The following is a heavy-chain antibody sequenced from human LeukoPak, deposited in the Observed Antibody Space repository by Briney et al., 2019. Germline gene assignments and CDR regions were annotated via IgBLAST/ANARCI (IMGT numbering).Heavy chain of an antibody. CDR2: ISAYNGNT. CDR3: AREGYDFWSGYSAVIDY. J-gene: IGHJ4*02. Sequence: ASVKVSCKASGYTFTSYGISWVRQAPGRGLEWMGWISAYNGNTNYAQKLQGRVTMTTDTSTSTAYMELRSLRSDDTAVYYCAREGYDFWSGYSAVIDYWGQGTLVTVSS. CDR1: GYTFTSYG. D-gene: IGHD3-3*01. V-gene: IGHV1-18*01.